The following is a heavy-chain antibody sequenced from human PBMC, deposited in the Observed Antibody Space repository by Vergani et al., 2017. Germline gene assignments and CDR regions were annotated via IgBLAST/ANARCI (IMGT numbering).Heavy chain of an antibody. Sequence: QVQLVQSGAEVKKPGASVKVSCKASGGTFSSYAFSWVRQAPGQGLEWMGGIIPIFGTANYAQKFQGRVTITADESTSTAYMELSSLRSEDTAVYYCVRGGTYCTDGICYRYWGQGSLVTVSS. CDR1: GGTFSSYA. CDR3: VRGGTYCTDGICYRY. D-gene: IGHD2-8*01. V-gene: IGHV1-69*01. CDR2: IIPIFGTA. J-gene: IGHJ4*02.